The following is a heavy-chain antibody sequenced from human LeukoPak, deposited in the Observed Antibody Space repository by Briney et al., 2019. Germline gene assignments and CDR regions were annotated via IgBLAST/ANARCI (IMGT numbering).Heavy chain of an antibody. D-gene: IGHD3-3*01. CDR2: INHSGST. CDR3: ARDNPYYDFWSGHGMYYYYYMDV. Sequence: NPSETLSLTCAVYGGPLSGYYWSWIGQPPGKGLEWIGEINHSGSTKYTPSLKSRVTISVDASMNQLSLKLSAVTAADTAVYYCARDNPYYDFWSGHGMYYYYYMDVWGKGTTVTVSS. V-gene: IGHV4-34*01. CDR1: GGPLSGYY. J-gene: IGHJ6*03.